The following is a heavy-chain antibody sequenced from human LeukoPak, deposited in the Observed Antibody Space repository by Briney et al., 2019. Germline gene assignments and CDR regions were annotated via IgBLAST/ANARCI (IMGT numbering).Heavy chain of an antibody. CDR1: GGSISSYY. CDR3: ARLQSPLPYYYDSSGYFDY. V-gene: IGHV4-59*08. J-gene: IGHJ4*02. D-gene: IGHD3-22*01. Sequence: RPSETLSLTCTVSGGSISSYYWSWIRQPPGKGLEWIGYIYYSGSTNYNPSLKSRVTISVDTSKNQFSLKLSSVTAADTAVYYCARLQSPLPYYYDSSGYFDYWGQGTLVTVSS. CDR2: IYYSGST.